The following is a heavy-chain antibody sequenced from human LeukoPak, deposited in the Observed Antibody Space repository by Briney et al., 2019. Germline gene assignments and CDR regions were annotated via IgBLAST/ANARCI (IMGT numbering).Heavy chain of an antibody. CDR2: VYYSGST. D-gene: IGHD3-10*01. J-gene: IGHJ4*02. Sequence: SETLSLTCTVSGGSISSSSYYWGWIRQPPGKGLEWIGSVYYSGSTYYNPSLKSRVTISVDTSKNQFSLKLSSVTAADTAVYYCARRVSYGSGRGQVSFDSWGQGTLVTVSS. V-gene: IGHV4-39*07. CDR1: GGSISSSSYY. CDR3: ARRVSYGSGRGQVSFDS.